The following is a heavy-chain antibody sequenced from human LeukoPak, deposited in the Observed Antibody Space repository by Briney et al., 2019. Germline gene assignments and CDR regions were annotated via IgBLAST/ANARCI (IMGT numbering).Heavy chain of an antibody. D-gene: IGHD4-11*01. CDR2: VNESGGT. V-gene: IGHV4-34*01. Sequence: SETLSLTCAVYIDSFSNYHWNWIRQTPAKGMEWIGEVNESGGTNISPSLRSRVILSVDTSKNQFSLKLISVTVADTAIYYCAREGPTVKDYYYYMDVWGKGTTVTVSS. CDR3: AREGPTVKDYYYYMDV. J-gene: IGHJ6*03. CDR1: IDSFSNYH.